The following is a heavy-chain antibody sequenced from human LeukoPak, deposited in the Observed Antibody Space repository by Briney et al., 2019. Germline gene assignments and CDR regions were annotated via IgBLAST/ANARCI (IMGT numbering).Heavy chain of an antibody. Sequence: PGGSLRLSCAASGFTFSSYGMHWVRQAPGKGLEWVAFIRYDGSNKYYADSVKGRFTISRDNSKNTLYLQMNSLRAEDTAVYYCAKDQHGILYFPMGPFDYWGQGTLVTVSS. CDR1: GFTFSSYG. D-gene: IGHD2-8*01. CDR3: AKDQHGILYFPMGPFDY. J-gene: IGHJ4*02. V-gene: IGHV3-30*02. CDR2: IRYDGSNK.